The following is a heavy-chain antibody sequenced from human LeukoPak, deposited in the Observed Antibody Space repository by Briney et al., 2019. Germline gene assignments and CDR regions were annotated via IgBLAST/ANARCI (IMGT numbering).Heavy chain of an antibody. D-gene: IGHD6-6*01. CDR2: INPNSGGT. V-gene: IGHV1-2*02. CDR1: EYTFTDYH. J-gene: IGHJ4*02. Sequence: ASVKASCKASEYTFTDYHMHWVRQAPGQGLEWMGWINPNSGGTNYAQKFQGRVTMTRDTSISTAYMELSGLRSDDTAVYYCARRYSDSSVGFDYWGQGTLVTVSS. CDR3: ARRYSDSSVGFDY.